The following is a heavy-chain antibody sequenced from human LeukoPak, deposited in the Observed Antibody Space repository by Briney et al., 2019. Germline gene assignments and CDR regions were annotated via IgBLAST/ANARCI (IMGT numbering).Heavy chain of an antibody. V-gene: IGHV1-69*04. Sequence: ASVKASCKASGGTFSSYAISWVRQAPGQGLEWMGRIIPILGIANYAQKFQGRVTITADKSTSTAYMELSSLRSEDTAVYYCARDPQYLAATADFDYWGQGTLVTVSS. CDR1: GGTFSSYA. CDR2: IIPILGIA. CDR3: ARDPQYLAATADFDY. D-gene: IGHD2-2*02. J-gene: IGHJ4*02.